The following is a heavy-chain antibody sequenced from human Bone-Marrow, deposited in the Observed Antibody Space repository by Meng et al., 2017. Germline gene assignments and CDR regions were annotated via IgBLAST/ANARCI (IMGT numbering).Heavy chain of an antibody. CDR3: ARAAAEFAEYFQH. CDR1: GFTFSSYA. CDR2: ISYDGSNK. D-gene: IGHD6-13*01. Sequence: GESLKISCAASGFTFSSYAMHWVRQAPGKGLEWVAVISYDGSNKYYADSVKGRFTISRDNSKNTLYLQMNSLRAEDTAVYYCARAAAEFAEYFQHWGQGTLVTVSS. J-gene: IGHJ1*01. V-gene: IGHV3-30*01.